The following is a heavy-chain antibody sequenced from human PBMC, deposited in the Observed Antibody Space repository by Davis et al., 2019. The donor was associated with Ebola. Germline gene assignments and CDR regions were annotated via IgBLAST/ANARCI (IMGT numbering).Heavy chain of an antibody. CDR1: GFTVSSTY. CDR2: ISGSGGST. J-gene: IGHJ6*02. D-gene: IGHD5-18*01. CDR3: AKDRVDTAMVRGRGGMDV. V-gene: IGHV3-23*01. Sequence: GESLKISCAASGFTVSSTYMSWVRQAPGKGLEWVSAISGSGGSTYYADSVKGRFTISRDNSKNTLYLQMNSLRAEDTAVYYCAKDRVDTAMVRGRGGMDVWGQGTTVTVSS.